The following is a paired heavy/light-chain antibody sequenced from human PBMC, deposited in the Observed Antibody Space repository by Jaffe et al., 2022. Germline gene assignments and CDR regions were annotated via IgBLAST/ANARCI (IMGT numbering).Light chain of an antibody. CDR2: DTS. Sequence: QAVVTQEPSLTVSPGGTVTLTCTSSTGAVTSGHYPYWFQQKPGQVPRTLIYDTSNKHSWTPARFSGSLLGGKAALTLSGAQPEDEAEYYCLLSYSGARVFGGGTKLTVL. CDR1: TGAVTSGHY. CDR3: LLSYSGARV. J-gene: IGLJ2*01. V-gene: IGLV7-46*01.
Heavy chain of an antibody. Sequence: QVQLVQSGAEVKKPGSSVKVSCKASGGTFSSYIISWVRQAPGQGLEWMGKIIPVLNKTYYAQKFQGRITITADKVTSTAYMELSSLGFEDTAVYYCARLFREEMATSSAYWGQGTPVTVSS. CDR1: GGTFSSYI. J-gene: IGHJ4*02. D-gene: IGHD5-12*01. CDR3: ARLFREEMATSSAY. CDR2: IIPVLNKT. V-gene: IGHV1-69*02.